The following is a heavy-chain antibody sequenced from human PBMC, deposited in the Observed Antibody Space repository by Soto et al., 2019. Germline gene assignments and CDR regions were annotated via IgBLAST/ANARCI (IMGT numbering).Heavy chain of an antibody. CDR2: SIPIFGTA. Sequence: QVQLVQSGAEVKKPGSSVKVSCKASGGTFSSYAISWVRQAPGQGLEWMGGSIPIFGTANYAQKFQGRVTIPADESTSTADMGLSSLRSEDTAVYYCASPTTVTTEPWFDPWGQRTLVTVSS. D-gene: IGHD4-17*01. V-gene: IGHV1-69*12. J-gene: IGHJ5*02. CDR1: GGTFSSYA. CDR3: ASPTTVTTEPWFDP.